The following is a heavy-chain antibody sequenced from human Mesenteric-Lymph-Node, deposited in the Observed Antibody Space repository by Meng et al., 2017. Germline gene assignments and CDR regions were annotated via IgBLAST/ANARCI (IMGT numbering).Heavy chain of an antibody. V-gene: IGHV4-30-4*01. CDR2: IYNSGST. CDR3: ARGQKGYFDL. CDR1: GGSISSSNYY. Sequence: VQLQQSGPGLVEPSQTLSLTCTVSGGSISSSNYYWSWIRQPPGKGLELSGHIYNSGSTYYNPSLKSRITISVDTSKNQFSLKLSSVTAADTAVYYCARGQKGYFDLWGRGTLVTVSS. J-gene: IGHJ2*01.